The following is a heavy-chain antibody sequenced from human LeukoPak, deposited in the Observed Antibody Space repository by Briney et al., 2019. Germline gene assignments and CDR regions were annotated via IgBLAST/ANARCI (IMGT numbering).Heavy chain of an antibody. CDR2: INPNSGGT. D-gene: IGHD3-3*01. Sequence: ASVKVSCKASGYTVTGYYMHWVRQAPGQGLEWMGWINPNSGGTNYAQKFQGRVTMTRDTSISTAYMELSRLRSDDTAVYYCARLSITIFGERAAFDIWGQGTMVTVSS. V-gene: IGHV1-2*02. CDR1: GYTVTGYY. J-gene: IGHJ3*02. CDR3: ARLSITIFGERAAFDI.